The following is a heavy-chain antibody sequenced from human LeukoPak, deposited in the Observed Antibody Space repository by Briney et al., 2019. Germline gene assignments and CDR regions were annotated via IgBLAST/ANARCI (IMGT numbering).Heavy chain of an antibody. CDR2: TNPNSGHT. J-gene: IGHJ4*02. CDR1: GHTFTSYD. D-gene: IGHD3-16*01. CDR3: ARVWGSADY. V-gene: IGHV1-8*01. Sequence: ASVKVSCKASGHTFTSYDINWVRQATGQGLEWMGWTNPNSGHTGAAQKFQGRVTMTRDTSTSTAYMELSGLRSDDTAVYYCARVWGSADYWGQGTLVTVSS.